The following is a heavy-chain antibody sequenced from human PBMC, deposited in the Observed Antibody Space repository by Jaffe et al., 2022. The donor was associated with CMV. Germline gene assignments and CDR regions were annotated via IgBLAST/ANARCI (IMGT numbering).Heavy chain of an antibody. CDR1: GFSLSTAGMC. CDR3: ARSNFFDTRGRIGRFDP. V-gene: IGHV2-70*15. D-gene: IGHD3-22*01. CDR2: IDWDDDK. Sequence: QVTLRESGPALVKSTQALTLTCTFSGFSLSTAGMCVNWIRQPPGKALEWLARIDWDDDKYYSTSLKTRLTVSKDTSKNQVLLTMTNMDPVDTATYYCARSNFFDTRGRIGRFDPWGQGTLVTVSS. J-gene: IGHJ5*02.